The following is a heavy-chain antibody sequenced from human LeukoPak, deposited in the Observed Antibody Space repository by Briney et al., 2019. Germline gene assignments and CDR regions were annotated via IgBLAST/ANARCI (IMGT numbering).Heavy chain of an antibody. CDR3: ARGSGGYDRFDY. J-gene: IGHJ4*02. CDR2: IYYSGST. CDR1: GGSISSGGYY. D-gene: IGHD5-12*01. V-gene: IGHV4-61*08. Sequence: SQTLSLTCTVSGGSISSGGYYWSRIRQHPGKGLEWIGYIYYSGSTNYNPSLKSRVTISVDTSKNQFSLKLSSVTAADTAVYYCARGSGGYDRFDYWGQGTLVTVSS.